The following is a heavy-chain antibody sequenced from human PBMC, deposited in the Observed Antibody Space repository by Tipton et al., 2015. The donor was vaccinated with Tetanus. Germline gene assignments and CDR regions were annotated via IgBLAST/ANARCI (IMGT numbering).Heavy chain of an antibody. CDR2: IYFQGSP. J-gene: IGHJ5*02. V-gene: IGHV4-39*02. CDR3: ARHLYGYWFDP. D-gene: IGHD2/OR15-2a*01. CDR1: GGSISDKKYY. Sequence: TLSLTCTVSGGSISDKKYYWGWIRQPPGKGLEWIASIYFQGSPYYSPSLKSRVTIDVDTSQNLFSLRLTSVTAADTAVYYCARHLYGYWFDPWGQGALVTVSS.